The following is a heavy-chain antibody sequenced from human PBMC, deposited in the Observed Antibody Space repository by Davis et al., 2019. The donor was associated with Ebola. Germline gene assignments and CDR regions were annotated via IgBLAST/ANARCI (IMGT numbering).Heavy chain of an antibody. V-gene: IGHV3-30*19. CDR3: AKTSSFDYFDI. CDR2: ISYDGSNI. CDR1: GFTFSTYG. D-gene: IGHD6-6*01. J-gene: IGHJ2*01. Sequence: PGGSLRLSCAASGFTFSTYGMHWVRQAPGKGLEWVAFISYDGSNIYYGDSVKGRFTISRDNSKNTLYVQMNSLTSEDTAVYYCAKTSSFDYFDIWGRGTLVTVSS.